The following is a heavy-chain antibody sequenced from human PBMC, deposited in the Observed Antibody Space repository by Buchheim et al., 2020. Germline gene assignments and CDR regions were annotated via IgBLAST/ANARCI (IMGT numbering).Heavy chain of an antibody. D-gene: IGHD1-1*01. V-gene: IGHV1-18*01. CDR1: GYTFTSYS. Sequence: QVQLVQSGGEVKKPGASVRVSCKASGYTFTSYSVSWVRQAPGQGLEWMGWISPNNGNTKYAQKFQGRVTMTRNTSISTAYMELSSLRSEDTAVYYCARAENWNGVGYWGQGTL. CDR3: ARAENWNGVGY. J-gene: IGHJ4*02. CDR2: ISPNNGNT.